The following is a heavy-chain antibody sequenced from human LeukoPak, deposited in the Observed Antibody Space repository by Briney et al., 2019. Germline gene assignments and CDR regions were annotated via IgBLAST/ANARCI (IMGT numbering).Heavy chain of an antibody. D-gene: IGHD3-9*01. J-gene: IGHJ4*01. CDR2: ITGSGGNT. Sequence: GGSLRLSCAASGFTFSNYAMSWVRQAPGKGLEWVSAITGSGGNTYYADSVKGRFTISRDNSKNTVVLQINSLRAGDTAVYCCTKWGGYDVLTGYYVSYYWGHRTLGTVSS. V-gene: IGHV3-23*01. CDR3: TKWGGYDVLTGYYVSYY. CDR1: GFTFSNYA.